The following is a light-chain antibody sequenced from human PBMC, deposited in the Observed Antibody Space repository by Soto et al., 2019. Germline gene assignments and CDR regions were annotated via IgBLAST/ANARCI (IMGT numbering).Light chain of an antibody. Sequence: QSVLTQPASASGSPGQPITISCTGTNSDVGSYNLVSWYQQHPGKAPKLMIYEVSKRPSGFSNRFSGSKSGNTASLTISGLQAEDEADYYCSSYAGSSTYVFGTGTKVTVL. CDR3: SSYAGSSTYV. V-gene: IGLV2-23*02. CDR1: NSDVGSYNL. J-gene: IGLJ1*01. CDR2: EVS.